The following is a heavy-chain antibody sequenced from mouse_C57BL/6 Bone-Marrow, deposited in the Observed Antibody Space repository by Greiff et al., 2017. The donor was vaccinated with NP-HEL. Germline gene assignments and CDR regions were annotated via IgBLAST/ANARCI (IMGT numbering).Heavy chain of an antibody. J-gene: IGHJ3*01. V-gene: IGHV1-62-2*01. CDR3: ARHVYGYLLFAY. CDR2: FYPGSGSI. Sequence: LVESGAELVKPGASVKLSCKASGYTFTEYTIHWVKQRSGQGLEWIGWFYPGSGSIKYNEKFKDKATLTADKSSSTVYMELSRFTSEDSAVYFCARHVYGYLLFAYWGQGTLVTVSA. D-gene: IGHD2-2*01. CDR1: GYTFTEYT.